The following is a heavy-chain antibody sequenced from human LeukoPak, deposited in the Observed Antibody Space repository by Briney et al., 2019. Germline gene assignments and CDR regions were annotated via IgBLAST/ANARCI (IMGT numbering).Heavy chain of an antibody. CDR2: ISIIGSTI. J-gene: IGHJ4*02. Sequence: GGSLRLSCAPSGFTFSDYYMSWIRQAPGKGLEWVSYISIIGSTIYSADSVTGRFTVSRDNAKNSLYLQMNSLRAEDTAVYYCARDRVATVTTFFDYWGQGTLVTVSS. CDR3: ARDRVATVTTFFDY. D-gene: IGHD4-17*01. V-gene: IGHV3-11*01. CDR1: GFTFSDYY.